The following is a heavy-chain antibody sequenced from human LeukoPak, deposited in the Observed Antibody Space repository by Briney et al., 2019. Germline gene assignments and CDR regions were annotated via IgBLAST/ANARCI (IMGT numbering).Heavy chain of an antibody. CDR2: ISYDGSNK. V-gene: IGHV3-30*18. J-gene: IGHJ4*02. CDR3: AKDRSGIAPGTMDN. D-gene: IGHD1-1*01. CDR1: GFTFSNDG. Sequence: GGSLRLSCAASGFTFSNDGMHWVRQAPGKGLEWVTLISYDGSNKYYADSVKGRFTISRDNSKHTLYLQMNSLRAEDTAVYYCAKDRSGIAPGTMDNWGQGTLVTVSS.